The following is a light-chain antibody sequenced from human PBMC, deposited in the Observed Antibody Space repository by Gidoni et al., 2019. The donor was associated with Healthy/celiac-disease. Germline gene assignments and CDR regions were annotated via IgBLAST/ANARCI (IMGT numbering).Light chain of an antibody. CDR1: QAISNY. V-gene: IGKV1-33*01. Sequence: DIQMTQSPSPLSASVGDRVTITCQASQAISNYLNWYQQKPGEAPKLLIYDASNLETEVPSRFSGSGSGTDFTFTISSLKPEDIETYYCQRYDNQGEFTFGPXTKVDIK. CDR2: DAS. CDR3: QRYDNQGEFT. J-gene: IGKJ3*01.